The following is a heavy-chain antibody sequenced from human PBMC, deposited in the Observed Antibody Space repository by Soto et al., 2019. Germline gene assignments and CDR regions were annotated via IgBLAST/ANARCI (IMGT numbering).Heavy chain of an antibody. CDR2: ISDSGTTT. CDR3: AGDPYYYASDF. J-gene: IGHJ4*02. Sequence: VGSLRLSCAASGFTFSNHYMTWIRQAPGKGLEWVSKISDSGTTTYYADSVKGRFTVSRDNAKNSVYLQMNSLRAEDTAVYYCAGDPYYYASDFWGQGTQVTVSS. V-gene: IGHV3-11*01. D-gene: IGHD3-10*01. CDR1: GFTFSNHY.